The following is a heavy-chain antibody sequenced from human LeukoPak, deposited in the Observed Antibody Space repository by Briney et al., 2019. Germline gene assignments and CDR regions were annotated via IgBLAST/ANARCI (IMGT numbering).Heavy chain of an antibody. V-gene: IGHV3-9*01. Sequence: GGSLRLSCAASGFNFDDYTMHWVRQPPGKGLEWVSGISWNSDFIVYADSVKGRFTISRDNAKNSLYLQMNGLRAEDTALYYCTKSHGAGRYYPLEYWGQGTLLTVSS. D-gene: IGHD3-10*01. CDR2: ISWNSDFI. J-gene: IGHJ4*02. CDR1: GFNFDDYT. CDR3: TKSHGAGRYYPLEY.